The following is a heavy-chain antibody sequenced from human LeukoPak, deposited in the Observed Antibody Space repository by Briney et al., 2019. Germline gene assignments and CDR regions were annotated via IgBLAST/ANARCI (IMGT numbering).Heavy chain of an antibody. CDR2: IYYSGNT. CDR1: GGSISSSNYY. J-gene: IGHJ3*01. Sequence: SETLSLTCTVSGGSISSSNYYWVWIRQPPGKGLEWIGSIYYSGNTYYNPSLKSRVNISVDTSKNQFSLKLTSVTAADTAVYYCAHFKGGSFDFWGQGTMVTVSS. V-gene: IGHV4-39*01. CDR3: AHFKGGSFDF. D-gene: IGHD1-26*01.